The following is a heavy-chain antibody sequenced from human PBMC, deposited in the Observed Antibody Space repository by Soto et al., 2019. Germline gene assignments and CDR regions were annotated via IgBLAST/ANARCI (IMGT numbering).Heavy chain of an antibody. CDR2: ISAYNTNT. CDR3: ARDTPPTDY. J-gene: IGHJ4*02. CDR1: GYTFTSYH. V-gene: IGHV1-18*01. Sequence: QVQLVQSGAEVKKPGASVKVSCKTSGYTFTSYHISWVRQAPGQGLEWMGWISAYNTNTNYAQKFQGRVTMTTDTLKSTAYMELRSLRSDDTAGYYCARDTPPTDYWGQGTLVTVSS.